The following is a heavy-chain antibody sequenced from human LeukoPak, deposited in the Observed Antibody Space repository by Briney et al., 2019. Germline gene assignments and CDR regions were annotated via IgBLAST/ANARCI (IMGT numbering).Heavy chain of an antibody. Sequence: SETLSLTCTVSGGSISSYYWSWIRQPPGXXXEWIAYISDIGSINYSPSLKSRVTISLDTSKNQFSLKLSSVTAADTAVYYCAGHHPRNTVDFWGQGTLVTVSS. CDR3: AGHHPRNTVDF. D-gene: IGHD2-8*02. CDR2: ISDIGSI. CDR1: GGSISSYY. V-gene: IGHV4-59*08. J-gene: IGHJ4*02.